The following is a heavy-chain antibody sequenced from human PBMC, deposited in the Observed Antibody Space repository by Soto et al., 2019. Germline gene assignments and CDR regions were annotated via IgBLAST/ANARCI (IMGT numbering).Heavy chain of an antibody. V-gene: IGHV1-69*01. J-gene: IGHJ4*02. CDR2: IIPIFATA. CDR3: AGEKESGGLYISGLHY. Sequence: QVQLVQSGDEVKKPGSSVKVSCKASGGTFSRYGISWVRQAPGQGLAWMGGIIPIFATANYAQKFQGRVTITADESTSTASMEMSSLRSQETAVYYCAGEKESGGLYISGLHYWGQGTLVTVSS. D-gene: IGHD2-2*02. CDR1: GGTFSRYG.